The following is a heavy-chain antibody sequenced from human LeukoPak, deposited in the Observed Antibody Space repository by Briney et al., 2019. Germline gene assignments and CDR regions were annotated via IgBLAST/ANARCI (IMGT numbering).Heavy chain of an antibody. J-gene: IGHJ3*02. V-gene: IGHV3-74*01. CDR2: IDANDKTT. CDR3: LTIVETTIDGFDI. CDR1: GFTFSNYW. D-gene: IGHD1-26*01. Sequence: QPGGSLRLSCAASGFTFSNYWLHWVRQAPGKGLVWVSRIDANDKTTSYADSVKGRFTISTDNAKKTLYLQMNSLRVEDTAVYYCLTIVETTIDGFDIWGQGTMVTVSS.